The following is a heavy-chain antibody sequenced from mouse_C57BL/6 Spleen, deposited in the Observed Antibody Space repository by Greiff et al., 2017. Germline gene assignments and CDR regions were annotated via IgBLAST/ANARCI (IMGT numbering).Heavy chain of an antibody. CDR2: ISDGGSYT. Sequence: EVHLVESGGGLVKPGGSLKLSCAASGFTFSSYAMSWVRQTPEKRLEWVATISDGGSYTYYPDKVKGRFTISRDNAKNNLYLQMSHLKSEDTAMYYCARDRDGYYPAWFAYWGQGTLVTVSA. V-gene: IGHV5-4*01. CDR3: ARDRDGYYPAWFAY. D-gene: IGHD2-3*01. J-gene: IGHJ3*01. CDR1: GFTFSSYA.